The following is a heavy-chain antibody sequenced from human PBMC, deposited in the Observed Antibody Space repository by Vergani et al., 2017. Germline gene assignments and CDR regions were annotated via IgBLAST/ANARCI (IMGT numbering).Heavy chain of an antibody. Sequence: VQLVESGGGLVQPGGSLRISCAASGFTFSSYSMNWVRQAPGKGLEGVACIRYDGSNKYYADSVKGRFTISRDNSKNTLYLQMNSLRAEDTAVYYCAKEGIAGGRAAFFTKYYFDYWGQGTLVTVSS. D-gene: IGHD6-13*01. CDR3: AKEGIAGGRAAFFTKYYFDY. V-gene: IGHV3-30*02. J-gene: IGHJ4*02. CDR2: IRYDGSNK. CDR1: GFTFSSYS.